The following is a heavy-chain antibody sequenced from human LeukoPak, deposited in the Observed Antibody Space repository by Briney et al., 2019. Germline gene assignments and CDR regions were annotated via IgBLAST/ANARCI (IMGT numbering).Heavy chain of an antibody. D-gene: IGHD3-10*01. V-gene: IGHV3-74*01. CDR3: ASGSGSGSYFSQG. CDR2: INSDGSST. CDR1: GFTFSSYW. J-gene: IGHJ6*02. Sequence: GGSLRLSCAASGFTFSSYWMHWVRRAPGKGLVWVSRINSDGSSTDYADSVKGRFTISRDNAKNTLYLQMNSLRAEDTAVYYCASGSGSGSYFSQGWGQGTTVTVSS.